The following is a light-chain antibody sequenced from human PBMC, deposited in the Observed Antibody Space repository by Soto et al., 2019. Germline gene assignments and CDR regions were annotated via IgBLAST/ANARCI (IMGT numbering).Light chain of an antibody. V-gene: IGKV3-20*01. CDR3: QQYGHSLWT. Sequence: DIVLTLSPSTLSLSPGERASLSCRASQSVRSGHLAWYQQKPGQAPRLLIYGASNRATGIPDRFSGSGSGTDFTLTISRLEPEDYAVYYCQQYGHSLWTFGQGTKVDI. CDR1: QSVRSGH. CDR2: GAS. J-gene: IGKJ1*01.